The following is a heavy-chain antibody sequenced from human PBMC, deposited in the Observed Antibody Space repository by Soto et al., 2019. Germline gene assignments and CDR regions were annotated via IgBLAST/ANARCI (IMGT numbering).Heavy chain of an antibody. Sequence: QVQLVQSGAEVKKPGASVKVSCKASGYTFTSYDINWVRQATGQGLEWMGWMNPNSGNTGYAQKSQRRVTMTRNSAISTAYMELSSLRSEDTAVYYCARGVTYGDWSNWFDPWGQGTLVTVSS. V-gene: IGHV1-8*01. CDR1: GYTFTSYD. CDR2: MNPNSGNT. J-gene: IGHJ5*02. D-gene: IGHD4-17*01. CDR3: ARGVTYGDWSNWFDP.